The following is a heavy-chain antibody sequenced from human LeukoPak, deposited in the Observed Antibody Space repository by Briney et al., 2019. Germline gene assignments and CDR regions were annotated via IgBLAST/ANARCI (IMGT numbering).Heavy chain of an antibody. CDR2: ISSSGSTI. CDR1: GFTFSDYY. CDR3: ARDREVVTAVKDDY. Sequence: PGGSLRLSCAASGFTFSDYYMSWIRQAPGKGLEWVSCISSSGSTIYYADSVKGRFTISRDNAKNSLYLQMNSLRAEDTAVYYCARDREVVTAVKDDYWGQGTLVTVSS. D-gene: IGHD2-21*02. J-gene: IGHJ4*02. V-gene: IGHV3-11*04.